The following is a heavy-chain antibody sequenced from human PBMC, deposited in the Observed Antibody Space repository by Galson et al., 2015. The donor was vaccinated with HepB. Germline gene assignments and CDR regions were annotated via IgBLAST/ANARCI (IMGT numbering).Heavy chain of an antibody. CDR3: ARRTGSYQSYYMDV. CDR2: IHPVDSQT. D-gene: IGHD3-10*01. J-gene: IGHJ6*03. CDR1: GYYFSSYW. V-gene: IGHV5-51*01. Sequence: QSGAEVKKPGGSLKISCKTSGYYFSSYWIGWVRQMPGRGLEWVGNIHPVDSQTRYSPSFQGQVTISADTSINTAYLQWTSLKASDTGMYFCARRTGSYQSYYMDVWGKGTTVIVSS.